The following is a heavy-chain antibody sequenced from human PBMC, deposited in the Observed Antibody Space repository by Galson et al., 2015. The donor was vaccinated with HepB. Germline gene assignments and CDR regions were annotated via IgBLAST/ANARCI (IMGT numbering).Heavy chain of an antibody. CDR3: ARTTTVVTPDDTFDY. V-gene: IGHV1-2*02. Sequence: SVKVSCKASGYTFTGYYMHWVRQAPGQGLGWMGWINPNSGGTNYAQKFQGRVTMTRDTSISTAYMELSRLRSDDTAVYYCARTTTVVTPDDTFDYWGQGTLVTVSS. D-gene: IGHD4-23*01. CDR1: GYTFTGYY. CDR2: INPNSGGT. J-gene: IGHJ4*02.